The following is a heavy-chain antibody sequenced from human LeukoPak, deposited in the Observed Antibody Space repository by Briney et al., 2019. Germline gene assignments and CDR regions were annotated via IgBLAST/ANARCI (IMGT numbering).Heavy chain of an antibody. CDR3: ARGRVSSSTWYSTYYYYFYMDV. CDR2: VDHTGST. V-gene: IGHV4-59*01. J-gene: IGHJ6*03. CDR1: DDSITMYY. D-gene: IGHD1-1*01. Sequence: PSETLSLTCSVSDDSITMYYRTWIRQPPGKGLEGIGYVDHTGSTNFNPSLNGRVSISRDTTKNLFSLRLRSVTAADTAVYFCARGRVSSSTWYSTYYYYFYMDVWGKGTTVTVSS.